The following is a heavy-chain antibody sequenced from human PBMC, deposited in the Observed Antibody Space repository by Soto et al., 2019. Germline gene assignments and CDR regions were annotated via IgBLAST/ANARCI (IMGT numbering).Heavy chain of an antibody. CDR1: GYIFSSFY. V-gene: IGHV1-18*01. J-gene: IGHJ3*01. Sequence: GASVKVSWKASGYIFSSFYINWVRQAPGQGLEWMGWTSGYSGNSKYAQKFQGRVTMTTDTSTNTGYMEMRSLTSDDTAVYYCARDIFGHVDAFDLWGQGTMVTVSS. D-gene: IGHD3-3*02. CDR2: TSGYSGNS. CDR3: ARDIFGHVDAFDL.